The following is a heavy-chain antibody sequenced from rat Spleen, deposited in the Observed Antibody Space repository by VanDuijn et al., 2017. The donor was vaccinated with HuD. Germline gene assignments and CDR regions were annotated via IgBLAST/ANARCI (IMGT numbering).Heavy chain of an antibody. J-gene: IGHJ3*01. CDR1: GFSLTNFH. Sequence: QVQLRESGPGLVQPSQTLSLTCTVSGFSLTNFHVHWVRQPPGKGLEWMGGIWGDGSTKYNSAYKSRLSISRDTSKSQVFLKMNSLQTDDTVIYFCARSYGGYTSNWFPYWGQGTLVTVSS. CDR3: ARSYGGYTSNWFPY. V-gene: IGHV2-1*01. CDR2: IWGDGST. D-gene: IGHD1-11*01.